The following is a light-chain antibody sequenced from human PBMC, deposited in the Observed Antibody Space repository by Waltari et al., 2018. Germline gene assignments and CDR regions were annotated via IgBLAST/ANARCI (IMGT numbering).Light chain of an antibody. V-gene: IGLV6-57*04. CDR2: EDT. CDR1: SGSIASNY. Sequence: NFMLTQPHSVSESPGKTVTISCTRSSGSIASNYVQWSQQRPGSAPTTVIFEDTQRPSGGPDRFSGSIDSSTNSASLDISGLKTEDEAYYYCQSYDSTNPVVFGGGTKLTVL. J-gene: IGLJ2*01. CDR3: QSYDSTNPVV.